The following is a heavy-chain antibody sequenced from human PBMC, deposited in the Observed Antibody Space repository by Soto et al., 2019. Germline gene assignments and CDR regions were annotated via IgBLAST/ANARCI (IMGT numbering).Heavy chain of an antibody. V-gene: IGHV1-18*01. CDR3: ARGYYYGSGRPTPGGTDV. J-gene: IGHJ6*02. CDR2: ISTYTGNT. CDR1: GYTFTNYD. D-gene: IGHD3-10*01. Sequence: QVNLVQSGAEVNKQGASVKVSCQASGYTFTNYDITRVRQAPGQGLQWMGWISTYTGNTNYSQKLHGRVTMTTDTSPSTAYMELRSLRSDDTAVYYCARGYYYGSGRPTPGGTDVWGQGTTVTVSS.